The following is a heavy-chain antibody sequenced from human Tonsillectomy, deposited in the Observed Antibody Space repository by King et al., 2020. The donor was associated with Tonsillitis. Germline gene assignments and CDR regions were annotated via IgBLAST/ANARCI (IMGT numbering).Heavy chain of an antibody. Sequence: QLVQSGAEVKKPGESLKISCKGSGYIFTTYWIAWVRQMPGKGLEWMGIIYPGDSYTRYSPSFQGQGTISVDKSISTAYLQCSSLKASDTAMYYCARFAVVAATPTGIAMDVWCQGTTVSVSS. V-gene: IGHV5-51*01. J-gene: IGHJ6*02. CDR1: GYIFTTYW. CDR3: ARFAVVAATPTGIAMDV. D-gene: IGHD2-15*01. CDR2: IYPGDSYT.